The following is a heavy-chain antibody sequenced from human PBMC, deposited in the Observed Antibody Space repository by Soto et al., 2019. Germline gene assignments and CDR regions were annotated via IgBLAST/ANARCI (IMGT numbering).Heavy chain of an antibody. CDR2: IYYSGST. J-gene: IGHJ4*02. Sequence: SETLSLTCTVSGGSISSYYWSWIRQPPGKGLEWIGYIYYSGSTNYNPSLKSRVTISVDTSKNQFSLKLSSVTAADTAVYYCARSPFSGWYPFDYWGQGTLVTVSS. D-gene: IGHD6-19*01. V-gene: IGHV4-59*01. CDR1: GGSISSYY. CDR3: ARSPFSGWYPFDY.